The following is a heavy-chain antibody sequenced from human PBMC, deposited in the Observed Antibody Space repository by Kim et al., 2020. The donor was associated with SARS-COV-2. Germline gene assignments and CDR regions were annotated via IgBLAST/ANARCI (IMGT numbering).Heavy chain of an antibody. CDR3: AKDLARITMIVVVTRVFDY. Sequence: GGSLRLSCAASGFTFSSYAMSWVRQAPGKGLEWVSAISGSGGSTYYADSVKGRFTISRDNSKNTLYLQMNSLRDEDTALYYCAKDLARITMIVVVTRVFDYWGQGTLVTVSS. D-gene: IGHD3-22*01. CDR2: ISGSGGST. CDR1: GFTFSSYA. J-gene: IGHJ4*02. V-gene: IGHV3-23*01.